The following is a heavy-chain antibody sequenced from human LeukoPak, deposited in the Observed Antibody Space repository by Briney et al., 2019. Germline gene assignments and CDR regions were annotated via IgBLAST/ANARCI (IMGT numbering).Heavy chain of an antibody. CDR1: GYTFTSYA. V-gene: IGHV1-3*01. D-gene: IGHD4-11*01. CDR2: INAGNGNT. J-gene: IGHJ4*02. CDR3: ARDRYSNYADY. Sequence: ASVKVSCKASGYTFTSYAMHWVRQAPGQRLEWMGWINAGNGNTKYSQKFQGRVTMTTDTSTSTAYMELRSLRSDDTAVYYCARDRYSNYADYWGQGTLVTVSS.